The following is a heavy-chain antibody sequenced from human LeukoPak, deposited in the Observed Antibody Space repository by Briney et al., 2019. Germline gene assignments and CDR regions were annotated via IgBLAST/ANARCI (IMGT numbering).Heavy chain of an antibody. V-gene: IGHV1-2*06. CDR2: INPNNGDT. Sequence: GASVKVSCKASGYTFTGNNMHWMRQAPGQGLEWMGRINPNNGDTNYAQRFQGRVTMTRDTSISTAYMELSRLLSGDTAVYYCVTSGSGATRWDYWGQGTLVTVSS. CDR1: GYTFTGNN. CDR3: VTSGSGATRWDY. D-gene: IGHD1-1*01. J-gene: IGHJ4*02.